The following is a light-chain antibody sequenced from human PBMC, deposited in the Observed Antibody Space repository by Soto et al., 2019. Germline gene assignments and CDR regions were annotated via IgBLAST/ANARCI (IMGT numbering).Light chain of an antibody. V-gene: IGKV3-11*01. CDR2: DAS. CDR1: QSVSSY. CDR3: QQRSNWLT. J-gene: IGKJ4*01. Sequence: EIVLTQSPATLSLSPGERATLSCRASQSVSSYLAWYQQKPGQAPRLLIYDASNRATGIPARFSGSGSGTDFTLTISSLEPEDFGVYYCQQRSNWLTFGGGTEVEIK.